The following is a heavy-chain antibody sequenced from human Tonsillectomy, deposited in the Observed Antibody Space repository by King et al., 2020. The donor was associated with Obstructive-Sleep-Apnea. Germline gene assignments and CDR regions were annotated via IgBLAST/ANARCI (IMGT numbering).Heavy chain of an antibody. CDR3: ARPVGATTRSQNAFDI. D-gene: IGHD1-26*01. CDR1: EFTFSSYW. J-gene: IGHJ3*02. CDR2: IKQDGSEK. Sequence: VQLVESGGGLVQPGGSLRLSCAASEFTFSSYWMSWVRQAPGKGLEWGANIKQDGSEKYYVDSVKGRFTISRDNAKNSLYLQMNSLRAEDTAVYYCARPVGATTRSQNAFDIWGQGTMVTVSS. V-gene: IGHV3-7*01.